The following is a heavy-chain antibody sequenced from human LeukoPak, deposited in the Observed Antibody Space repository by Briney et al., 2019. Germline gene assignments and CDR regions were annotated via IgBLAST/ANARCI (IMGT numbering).Heavy chain of an antibody. Sequence: RSETLSLTCTVSGGSISSYYGSWIRQPPGKGLEWIGYIYYSGSTNYNPSLKSRVTISVDTSKNQFSLKLSSVTAADTAVYYCARGRYSGYDPPIYFFDYWGQGTLVAVSS. CDR2: IYYSGST. CDR3: ARGRYSGYDPPIYFFDY. J-gene: IGHJ4*02. D-gene: IGHD5-12*01. CDR1: GGSISSYY. V-gene: IGHV4-59*01.